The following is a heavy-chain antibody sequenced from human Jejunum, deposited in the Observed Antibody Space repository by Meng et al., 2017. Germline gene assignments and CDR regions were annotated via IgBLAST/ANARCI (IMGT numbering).Heavy chain of an antibody. Sequence: GESLKISCAASGFTFNRHEMNWVLQAPGKGLEWVSYISGSGSTIHYADSVKGRFTISRDNAKSSLYLQMNSLRAEDTAVYYCAREDYTNYYIDFDYWGQGTLVTVSS. CDR3: AREDYTNYYIDFDY. J-gene: IGHJ4*02. CDR1: GFTFNRHE. V-gene: IGHV3-48*03. D-gene: IGHD4-11*01. CDR2: ISGSGSTI.